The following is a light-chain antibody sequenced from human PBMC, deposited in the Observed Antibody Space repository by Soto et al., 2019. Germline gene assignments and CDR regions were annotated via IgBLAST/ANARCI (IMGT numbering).Light chain of an antibody. CDR2: DAS. CDR1: HTVNNNY. V-gene: IGKV3-20*01. J-gene: IGKJ1*01. Sequence: EIVMPPSPAPLSVSPVSIAQLCCLSSHTVNNNYLAWYQQKRGQANRIIIHDASSRATGITDRFSGSGSGTDFTLTIRRLEPEDFAVYYCQKYGSSHRKCGNGPKVDLK. CDR3: QKYGSSHRK.